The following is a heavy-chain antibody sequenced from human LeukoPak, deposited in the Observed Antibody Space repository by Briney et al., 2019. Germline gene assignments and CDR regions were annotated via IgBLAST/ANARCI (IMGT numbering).Heavy chain of an antibody. V-gene: IGHV4-39*01. D-gene: IGHD2-2*01. Sequence: SETLSLTCTVSGGSISSSSYYWGWIRQPPGKGLGWIGSIYYSGSTYYNPSLKSRVTISVDTSKNQFSLKLSSVTAADTAVYYCARPDIVVVPAANAFDIWGQGTMVTVSS. J-gene: IGHJ3*02. CDR3: ARPDIVVVPAANAFDI. CDR1: GGSISSSSYY. CDR2: IYYSGST.